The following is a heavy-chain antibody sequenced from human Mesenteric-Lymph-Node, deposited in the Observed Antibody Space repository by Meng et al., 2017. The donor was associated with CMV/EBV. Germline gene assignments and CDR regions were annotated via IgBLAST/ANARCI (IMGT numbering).Heavy chain of an antibody. CDR2: IYYSGST. V-gene: IGHV4-59*01. Sequence: SETLSLTCTVSGGSISSYYWSWIRQSPGKGLEWIGYIYYSGSTNYNPSLKSRVTISVDTSKNQFSLKLSSVTAADTAVYYCAKRFQNYDFWSGYTSGGMDVWGQGTTVTVSS. CDR3: AKRFQNYDFWSGYTSGGMDV. D-gene: IGHD3-3*01. J-gene: IGHJ6*02. CDR1: GGSISSYY.